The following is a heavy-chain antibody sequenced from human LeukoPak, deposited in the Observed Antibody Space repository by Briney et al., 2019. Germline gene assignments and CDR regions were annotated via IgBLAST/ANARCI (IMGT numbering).Heavy chain of an antibody. CDR3: ARGRRSTVYYYNRNDAFDI. D-gene: IGHD3-22*01. Sequence: SETLSLTCTVSGGSISSSSYYWGWIRQPPGKGLEWIGEINHSGSTNYNPSLKSRVTISVDTSKNQFSLKLSSVTAADTAVYYCARGRRSTVYYYNRNDAFDIWGQGTMVTVSS. V-gene: IGHV4-39*07. CDR2: INHSGST. CDR1: GGSISSSSYY. J-gene: IGHJ3*02.